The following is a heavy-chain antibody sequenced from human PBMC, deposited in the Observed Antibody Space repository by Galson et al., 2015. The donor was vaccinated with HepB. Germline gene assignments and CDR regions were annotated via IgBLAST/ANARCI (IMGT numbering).Heavy chain of an antibody. CDR3: ARVALAVAAPFDY. V-gene: IGHV3-11*05. Sequence: SLRLSCAASGFTFSDYYMSWIRQAPGKGLEWVSYISSSSSYTNYADSVKGRFTISRDNAKNSLYLQMNSLRAEDTAVYYCARVALAVAAPFDYWGQGTLVTVSS. D-gene: IGHD6-19*01. CDR1: GFTFSDYY. CDR2: ISSSSSYT. J-gene: IGHJ4*02.